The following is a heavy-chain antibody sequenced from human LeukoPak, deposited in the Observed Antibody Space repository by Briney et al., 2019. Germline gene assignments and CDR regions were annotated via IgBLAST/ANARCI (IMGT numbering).Heavy chain of an antibody. Sequence: GGSLLLSCAASGFPFSSYGMHGVRRAPGKGLEWVAVIWYDGSNKYYADSVKGRFTISRDNSKNTLYLQMNSLRAEDTAVYYCARVTLKYSGYIDYWGQGTLVTVSS. V-gene: IGHV3-33*01. CDR3: ARVTLKYSGYIDY. CDR1: GFPFSSYG. J-gene: IGHJ4*02. CDR2: IWYDGSNK. D-gene: IGHD5-12*01.